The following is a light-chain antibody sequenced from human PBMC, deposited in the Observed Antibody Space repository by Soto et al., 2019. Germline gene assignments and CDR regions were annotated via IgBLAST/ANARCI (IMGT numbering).Light chain of an antibody. Sequence: QSVLTQPPSVSGAPGQRVTISCTGSSSNIGAGYGVHWYQQLPGTAPKLLIYGNSNRPSGVPDRFSGSQSGTSASLAITGLQAEDEADYYCQSYDSSLSASVVFGGGTKLNVL. V-gene: IGLV1-40*01. CDR1: SSNIGAGYG. CDR3: QSYDSSLSASVV. CDR2: GNS. J-gene: IGLJ2*01.